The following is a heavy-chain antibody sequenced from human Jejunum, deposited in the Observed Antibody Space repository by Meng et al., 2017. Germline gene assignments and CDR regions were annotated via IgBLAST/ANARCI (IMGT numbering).Heavy chain of an antibody. J-gene: IGHJ4*02. V-gene: IGHV4-4*02. D-gene: IGHD2-21*01. CDR3: ASRPVGIRTYYFDC. Sequence: QGQATGSGPGLVKPSGTLSLTGAVSGGSITSTKWWSWVRQTQGKGLEWIGEVFHSGTPNYNPSLMSRLTMSVDKSKNQFSLNLTSVTAADTAVYYCASRPVGIRTYYFDCWGQGTLVTVSS. CDR2: VFHSGTP. CDR1: GGSITSTKW.